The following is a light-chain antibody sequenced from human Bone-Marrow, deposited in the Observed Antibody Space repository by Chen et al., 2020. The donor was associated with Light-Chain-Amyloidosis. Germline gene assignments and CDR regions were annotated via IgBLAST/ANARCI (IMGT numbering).Light chain of an antibody. CDR2: EDD. J-gene: IGLJ3*02. Sequence: NFMLTQPHSVPESPGKTVIISCTRSSGSIATNYVQWYQQRPGSSPTTVIYEDDQRPSGVPDRFSGSIERSSNSASLTISGLKTEDEADYYCQSYQGSSQGVFGGGTKLTVL. V-gene: IGLV6-57*01. CDR3: QSYQGSSQGV. CDR1: SGSIATNY.